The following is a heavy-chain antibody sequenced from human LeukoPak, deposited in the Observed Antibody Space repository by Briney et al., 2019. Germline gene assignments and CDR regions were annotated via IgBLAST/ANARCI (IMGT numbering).Heavy chain of an antibody. V-gene: IGHV3-74*01. CDR1: GFSVSTNW. J-gene: IGHJ4*02. Sequence: GGSLRLSCAASGFSVSTNWMHWVRQAPGKGLVWVSRINSDGSNTNYADSVKGRFTISRDNAKNSLYLQMNSLRAEDTAMYYCARGRYSGTTYYFDYWGQGTLVTVSS. D-gene: IGHD5-12*01. CDR2: INSDGSNT. CDR3: ARGRYSGTTYYFDY.